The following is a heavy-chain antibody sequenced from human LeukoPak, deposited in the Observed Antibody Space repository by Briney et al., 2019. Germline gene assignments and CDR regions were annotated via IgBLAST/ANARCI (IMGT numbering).Heavy chain of an antibody. V-gene: IGHV3-74*01. D-gene: IGHD4-17*01. CDR1: GFTFSTYW. J-gene: IGHJ3*02. Sequence: PGGSLRLSCAASGFTFSTYWMHWVRQAPGKGPVWVSRTNSDETSTAYADSVKGRFTISRDNSKNTLYLQMNSLRAEDTAVYYCANGRDDYGDYVVPFDIWGQGTMVTVSS. CDR3: ANGRDDYGDYVVPFDI. CDR2: TNSDETST.